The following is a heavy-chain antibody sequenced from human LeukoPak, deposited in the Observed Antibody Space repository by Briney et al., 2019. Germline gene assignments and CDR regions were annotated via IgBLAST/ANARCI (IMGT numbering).Heavy chain of an antibody. D-gene: IGHD4-23*01. CDR2: ISSSSSTI. Sequence: GGSLRLSCAASGFTFSSYGMTWVRQAPGKGLEWVSYISSSSSTIYYADSVKGRFTISRDNSKNTLYLQMNSLRAEDTAVYYCARDRRHYGGRDAFDIWGQGTMVTVSS. V-gene: IGHV3-48*01. CDR1: GFTFSSYG. J-gene: IGHJ3*02. CDR3: ARDRRHYGGRDAFDI.